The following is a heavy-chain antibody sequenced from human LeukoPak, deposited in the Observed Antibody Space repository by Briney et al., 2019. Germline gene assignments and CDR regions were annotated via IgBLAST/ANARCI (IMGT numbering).Heavy chain of an antibody. D-gene: IGHD1-26*01. J-gene: IGHJ4*02. Sequence: TGGSLRLSCTASGFTFGDYTMSWVRQAPGKELEWVGFIRSKAYGATTEYAASVKGRFTISRDDSKSIAYLQMNSLKTEDTAMYYCTRDGATLDYWGQGTLVTVSS. CDR2: IRSKAYGATT. CDR1: GFTFGDYT. CDR3: TRDGATLDY. V-gene: IGHV3-49*04.